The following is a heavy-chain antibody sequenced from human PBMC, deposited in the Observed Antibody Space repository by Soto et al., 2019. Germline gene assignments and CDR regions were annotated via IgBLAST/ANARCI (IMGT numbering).Heavy chain of an antibody. CDR1: GGSFRSFY. Sequence: QVQLQQWGAGLLKPSETLSLTCAVYGGSFRSFYWSWIRQPPGKGLEWIGEIIHSGSTNYNPSLESRVTISLAPSKNQFSLKVNSVIAADTAVYYCARVRKGVTTIRKYGMDVWGQGTTVTVSS. V-gene: IGHV4-34*12. CDR2: IIHSGST. CDR3: ARVRKGVTTIRKYGMDV. D-gene: IGHD4-17*01. J-gene: IGHJ6*02.